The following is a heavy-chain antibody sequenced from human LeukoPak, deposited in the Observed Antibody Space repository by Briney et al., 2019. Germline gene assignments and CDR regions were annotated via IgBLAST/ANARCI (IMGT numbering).Heavy chain of an antibody. CDR2: ISSSSSYI. CDR1: GFTFSSYS. CDR3: AKSIAAVGNA. J-gene: IGHJ5*02. Sequence: PGGSLRLSCAASGFTFSSYSMNWVRQAPGKGLEWVSSISSSSSYIYYADSVKGRFTISRDDSKNTLYLQMTSLRAEDTAVYYCAKSIAAVGNAWGQGTLVTVSS. V-gene: IGHV3-21*04. D-gene: IGHD6-13*01.